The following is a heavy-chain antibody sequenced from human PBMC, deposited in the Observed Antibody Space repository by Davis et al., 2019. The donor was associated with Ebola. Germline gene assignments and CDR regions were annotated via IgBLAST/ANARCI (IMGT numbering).Heavy chain of an antibody. CDR1: GYTFTNYG. V-gene: IGHV1-18*04. CDR3: ARAQFPTTSDH. D-gene: IGHD1-1*01. Sequence: AASVKVSCQASGYTFTNYGISWVRQAPGQGLEWMGWINPHNGNTNYAQNVQGRVTMTTDTSTSTAYMEVGSLRPDDTAVYYCARAQFPTTSDHWGQGTLVTVSS. J-gene: IGHJ4*02. CDR2: INPHNGNT.